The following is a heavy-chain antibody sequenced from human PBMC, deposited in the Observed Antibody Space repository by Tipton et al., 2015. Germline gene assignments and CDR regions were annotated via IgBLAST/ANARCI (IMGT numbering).Heavy chain of an antibody. D-gene: IGHD3-22*01. CDR1: GFTFSSFW. CDR2: VNSDGSST. V-gene: IGHV3-74*01. CDR3: ASARTDYYYDSRGSTYYFDY. J-gene: IGHJ4*02. Sequence: GSLRLSCAASGFTFSSFWMYWVRQAPGKGLMWVSRVNSDGSSTSYAGSLKCRFTISRDNAKNTLYLQMKSLRAEDTAVYYRASARTDYYYDSRGSTYYFDYWGQGVLVTVSS.